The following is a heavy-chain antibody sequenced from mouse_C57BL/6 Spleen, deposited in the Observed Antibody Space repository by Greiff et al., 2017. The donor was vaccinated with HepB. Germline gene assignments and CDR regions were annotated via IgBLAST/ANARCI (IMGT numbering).Heavy chain of an antibody. J-gene: IGHJ2*01. CDR1: GYTFTSYG. CDR3: ARVDEDYYYFDY. V-gene: IGHV1-81*01. Sequence: QVQLQQSGAELARPGASVKLSCKASGYTFTSYGISWVKQRTGQGLEWIGEIYPRSGNTYYNEKFKGKATLTADKSSSTAYMELRSLTSEDSAVYFCARVDEDYYYFDYWGQGTTLTVSS. CDR2: IYPRSGNT. D-gene: IGHD2-13*01.